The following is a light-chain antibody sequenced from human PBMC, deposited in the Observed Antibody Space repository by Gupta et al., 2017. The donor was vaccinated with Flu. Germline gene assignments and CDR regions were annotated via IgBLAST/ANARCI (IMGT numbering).Light chain of an antibody. Sequence: QSALTQPASVSGSPGQSITISCTETGTDIGDYKYVSWYQHHPDKAPKIIIYEVTRRPSGVSNRFSGSKSGNTASLTISGLQAEDEADYHCSSYASGSSYVVFGGGTKLTVL. CDR1: GTDIGDYKY. V-gene: IGLV2-14*01. CDR3: SSYASGSSYVV. J-gene: IGLJ2*01. CDR2: EVT.